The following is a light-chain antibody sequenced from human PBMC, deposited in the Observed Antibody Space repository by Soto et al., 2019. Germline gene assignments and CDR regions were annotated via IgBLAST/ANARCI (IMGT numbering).Light chain of an antibody. CDR1: SSDVGGYNY. CDR3: SSYAGSNNL. J-gene: IGLJ2*01. V-gene: IGLV2-8*01. CDR2: EVS. Sequence: QSVLTQPPSASGAPGQSVTIFCTGNSSDVGGYNYVSWYQQHPGKAPKLMIYEVSKRPSGVPDRFSGSKSGNTASLTVSGLQAEDEADYYCSSYAGSNNLFGGGTKVTVL.